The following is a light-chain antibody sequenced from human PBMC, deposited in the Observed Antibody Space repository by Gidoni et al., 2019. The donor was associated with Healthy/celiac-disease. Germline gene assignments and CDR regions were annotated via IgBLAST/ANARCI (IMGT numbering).Light chain of an antibody. J-gene: IGLJ2*01. CDR2: GNI. Sequence: QSVLTQPPAVSGPPGQSVTISCTGSSYNIGAGYDVHWYQQLPGTAPKLLIYGNINRPSGVPDRFFGSKSGTSASLAITVFQAEDEADYYCQSYDSSLSGSVFGGGTKLTVL. CDR1: SYNIGAGYD. CDR3: QSYDSSLSGSV. V-gene: IGLV1-40*01.